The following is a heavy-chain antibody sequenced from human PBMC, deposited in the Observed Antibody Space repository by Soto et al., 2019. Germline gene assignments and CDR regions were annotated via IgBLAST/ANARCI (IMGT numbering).Heavy chain of an antibody. CDR3: AAGGWFHSPYDFDY. D-gene: IGHD3-10*01. CDR2: IVVGSGNT. V-gene: IGHV1-58*01. J-gene: IGHJ4*02. Sequence: SVKVSCKASGFTFTSSAVQWVRQARGQRLEWIGWIVVGSGNTNYAQKFQERVTITRDMSTSTAYMELSSLRSEDTAVYYCAAGGWFHSPYDFDYWGQGTLVTVSS. CDR1: GFTFTSSA.